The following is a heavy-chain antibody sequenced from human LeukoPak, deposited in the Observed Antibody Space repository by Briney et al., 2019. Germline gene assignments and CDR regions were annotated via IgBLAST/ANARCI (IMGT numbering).Heavy chain of an antibody. CDR2: ISSSGNTI. Sequence: PGGSLRLSCAASGFTFSDYYMSWIRQAPGKGLEWVSYISSSGNTIYYADSVKGRFTISRDNAKNSLYLQMNSLRAEDTAAYYCARDILGSQTPFDYWGQGTLVTVSS. CDR1: GFTFSDYY. D-gene: IGHD1-26*01. CDR3: ARDILGSQTPFDY. V-gene: IGHV3-11*04. J-gene: IGHJ4*02.